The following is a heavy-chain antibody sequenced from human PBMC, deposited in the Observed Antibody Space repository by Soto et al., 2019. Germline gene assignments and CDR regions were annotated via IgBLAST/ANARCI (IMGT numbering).Heavy chain of an antibody. J-gene: IGHJ6*02. CDR2: INHSGST. V-gene: IGHV4-34*01. CDR1: GGSFSGYY. Sequence: SETLSLTCAVYGGSFSGYYWSWIRQPPGKGLEWIGEINHSGSTTYNPSLKSRVTISLDTSKNQFSLKLSSVTAADTAVYYCARVGARHYYYGMDVWGQGTTVTVSS. CDR3: ARVGARHYYYGMDV. D-gene: IGHD1-26*01.